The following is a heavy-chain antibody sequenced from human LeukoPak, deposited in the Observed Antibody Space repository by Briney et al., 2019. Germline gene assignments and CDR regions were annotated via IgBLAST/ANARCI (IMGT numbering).Heavy chain of an antibody. J-gene: IGHJ4*02. CDR3: AKAYCSSTSCYLDY. V-gene: IGHV3-20*04. CDR2: TNRRGDIT. D-gene: IGHD2-2*01. Sequence: GGSLRLSCAASGYTFGDYGMSWVRQVPGKGLEWVSGTNRRGDITGYADFVKGRFTISRDNAKNSLYLQMNSLRAEDTALYYCAKAYCSSTSCYLDYWGQGTLVTVSS. CDR1: GYTFGDYG.